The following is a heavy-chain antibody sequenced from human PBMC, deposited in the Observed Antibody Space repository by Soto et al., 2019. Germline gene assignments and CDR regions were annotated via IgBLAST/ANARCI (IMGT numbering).Heavy chain of an antibody. CDR2: IIPIFGTA. Sequence: GASVKVSCKASGGTFSSYAISCVRQAPGQGLEWMGGIIPIFGTANYAQKFQGRVTITADESTSTAYMELSSLRSEDTAVYYCARGASYDFWSGPPNWFDPWGQGTLVTVSS. D-gene: IGHD3-3*01. CDR3: ARGASYDFWSGPPNWFDP. CDR1: GGTFSSYA. J-gene: IGHJ5*02. V-gene: IGHV1-69*13.